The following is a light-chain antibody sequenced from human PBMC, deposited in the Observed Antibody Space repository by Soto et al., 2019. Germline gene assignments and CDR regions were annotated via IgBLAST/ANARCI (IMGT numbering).Light chain of an antibody. CDR1: SGSVSTSYY. CDR2: STN. J-gene: IGLJ2*01. V-gene: IGLV8-61*01. Sequence: QAVVTQEPSFSVSPGGTVTLTCGLSSGSVSTSYYPSWYQQTPGQAPRTLIYSTNTRSSGVPDRFSGSILGNKAALTITGAQADDEVDYYCVLYMGSCILVFGGGTKLTV. CDR3: VLYMGSCILV.